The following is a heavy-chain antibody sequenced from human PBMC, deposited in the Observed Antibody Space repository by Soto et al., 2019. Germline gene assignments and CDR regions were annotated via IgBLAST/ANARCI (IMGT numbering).Heavy chain of an antibody. CDR2: ISGSGGST. CDR1: GFTFSSYV. J-gene: IGHJ5*02. Sequence: EVQLLESGGGLVQPGGSLRLSCAVSGFTFSSYVMSWVRQAPGKGLEWVSAISGSGGSTYYADSVKGRFTISRDNSKNTLYLQMNSLRADDTAVYYCAKVGYYDSSGHNWFDPWGQGTLDTVSS. D-gene: IGHD3-22*01. CDR3: AKVGYYDSSGHNWFDP. V-gene: IGHV3-23*01.